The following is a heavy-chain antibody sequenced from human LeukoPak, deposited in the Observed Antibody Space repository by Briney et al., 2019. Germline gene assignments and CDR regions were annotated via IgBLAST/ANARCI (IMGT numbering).Heavy chain of an antibody. V-gene: IGHV4-59*11. Sequence: SETLSLTCTVSGGPNSSHYWSWIWQPPGKGLEWIGYIYYSGSTNYNPSLKSRVTISVDTSKNQFSLRLSSVTAADTAVYYCARGEYQLLQGAFDIWGQGTMVTVSS. CDR3: ARGEYQLLQGAFDI. J-gene: IGHJ3*02. CDR2: IYYSGST. D-gene: IGHD2-2*01. CDR1: GGPNSSHY.